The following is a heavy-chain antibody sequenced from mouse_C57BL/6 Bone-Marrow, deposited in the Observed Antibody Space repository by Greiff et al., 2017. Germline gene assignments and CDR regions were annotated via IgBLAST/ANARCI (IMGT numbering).Heavy chain of an antibody. V-gene: IGHV1-54*01. Sequence: QVQLQQSGAELVRPGTSVKVSCKASGYAFTNYLIEWVKQRPGQGLEWIGVINPGSGGTNYNEKFKGKATLTADKSSSTAYMQLSSLTSEDSAVYFCARYNYGSRFDYWGQGTTLTVSS. J-gene: IGHJ2*01. CDR3: ARYNYGSRFDY. D-gene: IGHD1-1*01. CDR1: GYAFTNYL. CDR2: INPGSGGT.